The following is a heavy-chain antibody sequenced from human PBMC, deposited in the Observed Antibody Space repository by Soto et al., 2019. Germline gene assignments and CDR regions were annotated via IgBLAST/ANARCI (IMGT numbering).Heavy chain of an antibody. CDR1: GGSFSGYY. CDR2: INHSGST. Sequence: SETLSLTCAVYGGSFSGYYRSWIRQPPGKGLEWIGEINHSGSTNYNPSLKSRVTISVDTSKNQFSLKLSSVTAADTAVYYCAREYYYGSGSYDYWGQGTLVTVSS. V-gene: IGHV4-34*01. D-gene: IGHD3-10*01. CDR3: AREYYYGSGSYDY. J-gene: IGHJ4*02.